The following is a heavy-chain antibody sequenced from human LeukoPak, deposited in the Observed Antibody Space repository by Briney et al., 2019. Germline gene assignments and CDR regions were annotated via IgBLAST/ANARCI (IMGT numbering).Heavy chain of an antibody. D-gene: IGHD4-17*01. Sequence: GASVKVSCKASGYTFTDYYMHWVRQAPGQGLEWMGWINPNSGGTIYAQKFQGRGTMTRDTSISTAYMELSRLRSDDTAVYYCARVHYGDYKWYYSYYMDVWGKGTTVTVSS. J-gene: IGHJ6*03. CDR2: INPNSGGT. V-gene: IGHV1-2*02. CDR3: ARVHYGDYKWYYSYYMDV. CDR1: GYTFTDYY.